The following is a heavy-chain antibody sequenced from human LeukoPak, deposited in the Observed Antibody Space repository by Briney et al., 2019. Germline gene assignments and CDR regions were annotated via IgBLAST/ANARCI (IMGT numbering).Heavy chain of an antibody. D-gene: IGHD3-10*01. J-gene: IGHJ1*01. CDR3: ARYGSGSYSDDHFQH. Sequence: KPSETLSLTCTVSGGSISSYYWSWIRQPPGKGLEWIGYIYYSGSTNYNPSLKSRATISVDTSKNQFSLKLTSVTAADTAVYYCARYGSGSYSDDHFQHWGQGTLVTVSS. CDR1: GGSISSYY. V-gene: IGHV4-59*08. CDR2: IYYSGST.